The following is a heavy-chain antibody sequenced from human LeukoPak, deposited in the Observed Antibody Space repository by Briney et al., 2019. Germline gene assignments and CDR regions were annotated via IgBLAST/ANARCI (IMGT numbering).Heavy chain of an antibody. CDR1: GFTFRNYW. CDR2: IREERGQE. J-gene: IGHJ5*02. V-gene: IGHV3-7*03. CDR3: ASLDTAKQPLANH. Sequence: GGSLRLSCAASGFTFRNYWMGWVRQAPGKGLEWVANIREERGQEYYVDSVKGRFTISKNSAKNSLYLQMNTLRVEDTAMYYCASLDTAKQPLANHWGQGTLVTVSS. D-gene: IGHD5-18*01.